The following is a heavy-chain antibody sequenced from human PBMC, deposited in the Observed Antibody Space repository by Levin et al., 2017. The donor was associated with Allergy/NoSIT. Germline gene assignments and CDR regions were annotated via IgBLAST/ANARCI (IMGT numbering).Heavy chain of an antibody. CDR3: ARPYGSSPG. CDR2: IYYGGST. D-gene: IGHD2-15*01. CDR1: GGSISGSSFY. V-gene: IGHV4-39*01. J-gene: IGHJ4*02. Sequence: GSLRLSCTVSGGSISGSSFYWGWIRQPPGTGLEWIGSIYYGGSTHYNPSLESRVTISVDTSKNQFSLRLTSVTATDTAVYYCARPYGSSPGWGPGTLVTVSS.